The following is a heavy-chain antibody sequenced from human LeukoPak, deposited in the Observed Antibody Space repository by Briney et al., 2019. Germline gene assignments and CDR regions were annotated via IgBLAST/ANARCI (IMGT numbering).Heavy chain of an antibody. CDR2: INQDGSEK. D-gene: IGHD3-22*01. J-gene: IGHJ4*02. CDR3: AREEEKYDSSGYFAY. V-gene: IGHV3-7*01. Sequence: PGESLRLSCAVSGFTFRSHWMSWVRQAPGKGLEWVANINQDGSEKYYVDSVKGRLTISRDNAKNSLYLQMNSLRAEDTAVYYCAREEEKYDSSGYFAYWGQGTLVTVSS. CDR1: GFTFRSHW.